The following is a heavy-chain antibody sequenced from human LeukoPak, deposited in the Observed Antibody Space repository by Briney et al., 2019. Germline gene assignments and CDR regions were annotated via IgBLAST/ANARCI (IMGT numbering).Heavy chain of an antibody. J-gene: IGHJ4*02. D-gene: IGHD4-11*01. CDR1: GYTLTSYG. Sequence: ASVKVSSTTSGYTLTSYGTSWVRQAPGQGLEWTGWVSPYNGNTNYAQKLQGRVTMTTDTSTRTAYMELRSLRSDDTAVYFCAREITTGNFDYWGQGTLVTVSS. CDR3: AREITTGNFDY. V-gene: IGHV1-18*01. CDR2: VSPYNGNT.